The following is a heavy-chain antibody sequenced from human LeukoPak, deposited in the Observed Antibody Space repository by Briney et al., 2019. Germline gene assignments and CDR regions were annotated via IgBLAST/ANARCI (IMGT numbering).Heavy chain of an antibody. V-gene: IGHV3-7*01. Sequence: GGSLRLSCAAPRFTFSTSWMSWVRQAPGKGLEWVANIKQDGSEKYYVDSVKGRFTISRDNAKNSLYLQMNSLRAEDTAIYYCAREQGYCSAGRCSIFDYWGQGTLVTVSS. J-gene: IGHJ4*02. D-gene: IGHD2-15*01. CDR2: IKQDGSEK. CDR1: RFTFSTSW. CDR3: AREQGYCSAGRCSIFDY.